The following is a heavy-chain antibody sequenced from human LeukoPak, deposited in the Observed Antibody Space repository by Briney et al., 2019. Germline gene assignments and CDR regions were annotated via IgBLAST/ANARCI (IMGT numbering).Heavy chain of an antibody. V-gene: IGHV3-11*05. CDR2: ISSSSSYT. CDR3: ARGVVGVDY. CDR1: GXTFXDYY. J-gene: IGHJ4*02. D-gene: IGHD1-26*01. Sequence: PGGSLRLSCAASGXTFXDYYXXWXXXAXGXGLEWVSYISSSSSYTNYADSVKGRFTISRDNAKNSLYLQMNSLRAEDTAVYYCARGVVGVDYWGQGTLVTVSS.